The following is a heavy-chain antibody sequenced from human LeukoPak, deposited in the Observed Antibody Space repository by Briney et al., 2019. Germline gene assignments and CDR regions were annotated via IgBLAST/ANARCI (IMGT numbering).Heavy chain of an antibody. CDR1: GFTFSGSA. V-gene: IGHV3-73*01. CDR3: SRVEVTFDW. Sequence: PGGSLKLSCAASGFTFSGSAIHWDRQASGKGLEWVGRIRSKANSYATTYAASVKGRFTISRDDSKNTAFLQMNSLKIEDTAVYYCSRVEVTFDWWGQGTLVTVSS. D-gene: IGHD4-23*01. CDR2: IRSKANSYAT. J-gene: IGHJ4*02.